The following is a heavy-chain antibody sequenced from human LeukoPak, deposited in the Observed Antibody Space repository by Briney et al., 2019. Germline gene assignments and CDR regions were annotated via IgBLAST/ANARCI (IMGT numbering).Heavy chain of an antibody. V-gene: IGHV1-69*13. CDR1: GGTFIIYA. D-gene: IGHD5-18*01. CDR3: EEGFVDTAMVSSYYYYVMDF. J-gene: IGHJ6*04. CDR2: IIPNFGTA. Sequence: ASVKVSCKASGGTFIIYAISWVRQAPGQGGEWMGGIIPNFGTANYAQKFQGRVTITADESTSTAYMELSSLRSEDTAVYYCEEGFVDTAMVSSYYYYVMDFWGKGPTVPVSS.